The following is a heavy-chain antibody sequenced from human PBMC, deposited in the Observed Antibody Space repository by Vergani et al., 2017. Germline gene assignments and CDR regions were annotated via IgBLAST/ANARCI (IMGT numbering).Heavy chain of an antibody. CDR2: IKQDGSEK. Sequence: VQLVESGGGLVQPGGSLRLSCAASGFTFSSYWMSWVRQAPGKGLGWVANIKQDGSEKYYVDSVKGRFTISRDNAKNSLYLQMNSLRAEDTAVYYCARDGEIGGVYYYYGMDVWGQGTTVTVSS. CDR3: ARDGEIGGVYYYYGMDV. V-gene: IGHV3-7*03. D-gene: IGHD3-16*01. CDR1: GFTFSSYW. J-gene: IGHJ6*02.